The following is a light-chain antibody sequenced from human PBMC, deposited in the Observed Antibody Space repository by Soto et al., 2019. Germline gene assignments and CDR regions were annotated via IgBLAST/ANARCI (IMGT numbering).Light chain of an antibody. CDR1: SSEVGRHNA. J-gene: IGLJ1*01. CDR2: DVS. CDR3: SSYRVGGSYV. Sequence: QSVLTQPASVSGSPGQSITISCSGTSSEVGRHNAVSWYQQHPGKVPQLMIYDVSIRPSGISDRLSASKSGNMASLTISGLQAEDEADYYYSSYRVGGSYVFGTGTKVTVL. V-gene: IGLV2-14*03.